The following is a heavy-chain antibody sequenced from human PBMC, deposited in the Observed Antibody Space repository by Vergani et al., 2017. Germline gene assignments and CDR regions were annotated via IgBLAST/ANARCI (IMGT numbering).Heavy chain of an antibody. CDR3: ARARTRRYFDY. V-gene: IGHV3-66*02. CDR1: GFTFDDYA. Sequence: EVQLVESGGVVVQPGGSLRLSCAASGFTFDDYAMHWVRQAPGKGLEWVSVIYSGGSTYYADSVKGRFTISRDNSKNTLYLQMNSLRAEDTAVYYCARARTRRYFDYWGQGTLVTVSS. CDR2: IYSGGST. J-gene: IGHJ4*02.